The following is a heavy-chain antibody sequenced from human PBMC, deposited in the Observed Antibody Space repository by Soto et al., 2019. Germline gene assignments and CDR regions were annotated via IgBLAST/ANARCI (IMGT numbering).Heavy chain of an antibody. J-gene: IGHJ6*02. D-gene: IGHD1-1*01. CDR1: GGSFSGYY. CDR3: ARLDSRYGMDV. Sequence: SETLSLTCAVYGGSFSGYYWSWIRQPPGKGLEWIGGINHSGSTYYNPSLTSRVTISVDTSKNQFSLKLSSVTAADTAVYYCARLDSRYGMDVWGQGTTVTVSS. V-gene: IGHV4-34*01. CDR2: INHSGST.